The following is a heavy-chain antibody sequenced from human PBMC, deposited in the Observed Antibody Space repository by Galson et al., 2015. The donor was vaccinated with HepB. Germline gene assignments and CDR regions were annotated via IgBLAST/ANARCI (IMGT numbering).Heavy chain of an antibody. V-gene: IGHV3-15*01. J-gene: IGHJ4*02. CDR2: IKSRTDGGTT. CDR3: TIPEWLQARHFDY. CDR1: GFTFSNAW. D-gene: IGHD5-12*01. Sequence: SLRLSCAASGFTFSNAWMSWVRQAPGKGLEWVGRIKSRTDGGTTDYAAPVKGRFTISRDDSKNTLYLQMNSLKTEDTAVYYCTIPEWLQARHFDYWGQGTLVTVSS.